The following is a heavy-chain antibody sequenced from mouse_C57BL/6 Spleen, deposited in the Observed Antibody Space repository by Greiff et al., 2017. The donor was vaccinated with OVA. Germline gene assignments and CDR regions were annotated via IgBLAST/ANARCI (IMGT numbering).Heavy chain of an antibody. J-gene: IGHJ3*01. Sequence: EVKLQESGPGLVKPSQSLSLTCSVTGYSITSGYYWNWIRQFPGNKLEWMGYISYDGSNNYNPSLKNRISITRDTSKNQFFLKLNSVTTEDPAPYYCARDGGFLPSYWGHGTLVTVSA. D-gene: IGHD2-10*01. CDR1: GYSITSGYY. V-gene: IGHV3-6*01. CDR2: ISYDGSN. CDR3: ARDGGFLPSY.